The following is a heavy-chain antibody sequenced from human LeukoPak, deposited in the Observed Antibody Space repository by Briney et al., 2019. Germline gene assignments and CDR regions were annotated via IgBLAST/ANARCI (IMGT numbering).Heavy chain of an antibody. J-gene: IGHJ4*02. CDR1: GFTLRSYG. D-gene: IGHD1-26*01. V-gene: IGHV3-21*01. CDR2: ISSYYI. Sequence: PGGSLRLSCAASGFTLRSYGMNWVRQAPGKGLEWLSYISSYYIYYADSVKGRFTISRDDAKNSLYLQINSLRAEDTALYYCARDASGSSTGLIDSWGQGTLVTVSS. CDR3: ARDASGSSTGLIDS.